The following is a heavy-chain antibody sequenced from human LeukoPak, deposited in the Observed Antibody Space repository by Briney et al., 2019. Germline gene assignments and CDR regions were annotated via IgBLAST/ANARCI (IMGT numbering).Heavy chain of an antibody. D-gene: IGHD3-10*01. CDR3: ARDPFGESTY. CDR1: GFTFSSYW. J-gene: IGHJ4*02. V-gene: IGHV3-74*01. CDR2: IKTDGSST. Sequence: PGGSLRLSXAASGFTFSSYWMHWVRQAPGEGLVWVSRIKTDGSSTSYADSVQGRFTISRDNGMNTLNLQMNSLRAEDTAVYYCARDPFGESTYWGRGILVTVSS.